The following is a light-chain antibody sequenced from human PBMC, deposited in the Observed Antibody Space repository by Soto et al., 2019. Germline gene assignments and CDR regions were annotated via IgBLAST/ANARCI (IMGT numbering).Light chain of an antibody. J-gene: IGKJ5*01. Sequence: EIVLTQSPGTLSLSPGERATLSCRASESVSRVYLAWYQHKPGQAPRLLIFGASSRATAIPDRFSGSGSGTDFTLTISRLEHEDFAVYYCQHYGGSFTFGQGTRLEIK. V-gene: IGKV3-20*01. CDR3: QHYGGSFT. CDR1: ESVSRVY. CDR2: GAS.